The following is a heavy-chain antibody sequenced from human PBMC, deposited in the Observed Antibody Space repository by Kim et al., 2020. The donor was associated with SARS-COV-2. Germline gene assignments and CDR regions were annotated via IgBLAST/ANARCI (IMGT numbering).Heavy chain of an antibody. CDR1: GYTFTSYG. J-gene: IGHJ5*02. CDR2: ISPDNGDT. Sequence: ASVKVSCKVSGYTFTSYGVSWVRQAPGQGLEWMGCISPDNGDTNYAQKFQGRVTMTTDTSTSTVYMELRSLRSDDTAVYYCARDRGYRPDSFDPWGQGTRVTVSS. D-gene: IGHD5-12*01. V-gene: IGHV1-18*04. CDR3: ARDRGYRPDSFDP.